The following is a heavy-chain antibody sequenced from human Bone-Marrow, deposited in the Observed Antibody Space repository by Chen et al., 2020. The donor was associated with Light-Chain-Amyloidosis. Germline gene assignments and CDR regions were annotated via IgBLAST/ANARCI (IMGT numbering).Heavy chain of an antibody. CDR3: AREVPAVKKNYMDV. V-gene: IGHV4-39*07. D-gene: IGHD2-2*01. CDR1: GGSISGTSYD. CDR2: FYYTGIT. Sequence: QLQLQESGPRVVKPSETLSLTRAVSGGSISGTSYDWVWIRQPPGKGLEWIGTFYYTGITYYNPSLKSRVTISVDMSKNQFSLILSSVTAADTAVYHCAREVPAVKKNYMDVWGKGTTVIVSS. J-gene: IGHJ6*03.